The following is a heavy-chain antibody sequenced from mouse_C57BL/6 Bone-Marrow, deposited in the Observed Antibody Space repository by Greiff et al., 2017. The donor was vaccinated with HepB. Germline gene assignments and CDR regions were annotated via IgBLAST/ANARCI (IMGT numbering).Heavy chain of an antibody. CDR2: IHPNSGST. D-gene: IGHD2-4*01. Sequence: QVQLQQPGAELVKPGASVKLSCKASGYTFTSYWMHWVKQRPGQGLEWIGMIHPNSGSTNYNEKFKSKATLTVDKSSSTAYMQLSSLTSEDSAVYYCARDYYDYYAMDYWGQGTSVTVSS. J-gene: IGHJ4*01. CDR3: ARDYYDYYAMDY. CDR1: GYTFTSYW. V-gene: IGHV1-64*01.